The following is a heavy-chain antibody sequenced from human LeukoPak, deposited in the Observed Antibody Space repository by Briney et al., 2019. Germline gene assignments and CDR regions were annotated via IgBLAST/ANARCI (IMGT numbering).Heavy chain of an antibody. CDR3: ARDSRTIAVAGYYYYYGMDV. J-gene: IGHJ6*02. CDR1: GGSISSYY. D-gene: IGHD6-19*01. Sequence: SETLSLTCTVSGGSISSYYWSWIRQPPGKGLEWIGYIYYSGSTNYNPSLKSRVTISVDTSKNQFSLTLSSVTAADTAVYYCARDSRTIAVAGYYYYYGMDVWGQGTTVTVSS. V-gene: IGHV4-59*01. CDR2: IYYSGST.